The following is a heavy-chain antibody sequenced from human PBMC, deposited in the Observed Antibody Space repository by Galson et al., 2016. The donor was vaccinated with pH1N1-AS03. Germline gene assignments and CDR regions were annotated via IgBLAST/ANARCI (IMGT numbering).Heavy chain of an antibody. J-gene: IGHJ2*01. CDR3: ARTAVSIPGTREWYLDL. V-gene: IGHV4-39*07. CDR2: IFYTGSA. Sequence: LSLTCPVSGGSIRNTFYVWGWVRQPPGRGLEWIGSIFYTGSAYYNPSLESRVTISIDTSRNQFSLNLASVTAADTAVYYCARTAVSIPGTREWYLDLWGRGSLVTVSS. CDR1: GGSIRNTFYV. D-gene: IGHD1-26*01.